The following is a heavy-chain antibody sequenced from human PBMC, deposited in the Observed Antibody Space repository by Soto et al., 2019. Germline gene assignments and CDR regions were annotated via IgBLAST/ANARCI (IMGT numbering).Heavy chain of an antibody. CDR3: ARARRDDYGDYFDY. J-gene: IGHJ4*02. V-gene: IGHV3-13*05. D-gene: IGHD4-17*01. CDR1: GFTFSSYD. CDR2: IGTAGDP. Sequence: GGSLRLSCAASGFTFSSYDMHWVRQATGKGLEWVSAIGTAGDPYYPGSVKGRFTISRENAKNSLYLQMNSLRAGDTAVYYCARARRDDYGDYFDYWGQGTLVTV.